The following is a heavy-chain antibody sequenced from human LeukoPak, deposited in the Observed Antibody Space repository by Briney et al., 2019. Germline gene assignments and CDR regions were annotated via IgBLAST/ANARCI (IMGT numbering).Heavy chain of an antibody. V-gene: IGHV3-23*01. CDR3: AKDPPRYCSGGSCYGGMDV. Sequence: GGSLRLSCAASGFTFSSYAMSWVRQAPGKGLEWVSAISGSGGSTYYADSVKGRFTISRDNSKNTLYLQMNSLRAEDTAVYYCAKDPPRYCSGGSCYGGMDVWGQGTTVTVSS. J-gene: IGHJ6*02. D-gene: IGHD2-15*01. CDR2: ISGSGGST. CDR1: GFTFSSYA.